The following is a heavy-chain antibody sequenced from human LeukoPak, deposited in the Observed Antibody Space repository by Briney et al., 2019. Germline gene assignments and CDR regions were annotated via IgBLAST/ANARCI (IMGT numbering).Heavy chain of an antibody. Sequence: SVKVSCKASGYTFTSYAISWVRQAPGQGLEWMGGIIPIFGTANYAQKFQGRVTITADKSTSTAYMELSSLRSEDTAVYYCAGQQLVWSPRFDPWGQGTLVTVSS. V-gene: IGHV1-69*06. CDR1: GYTFTSYA. J-gene: IGHJ5*02. CDR2: IIPIFGTA. CDR3: AGQQLVWSPRFDP. D-gene: IGHD6-13*01.